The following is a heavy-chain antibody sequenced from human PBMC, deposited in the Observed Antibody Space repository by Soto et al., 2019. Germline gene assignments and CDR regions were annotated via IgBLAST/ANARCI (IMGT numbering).Heavy chain of an antibody. D-gene: IGHD3-9*01. CDR3: ARADSENLPGSYAMDV. Sequence: SETLSLTCTVSDDFISSYYWNWIRQPAGKGLEWIGRVSTNGATNYNPSLECRVTMSVDTSKNQFSLKLTSVTAADTAVYLCARADSENLPGSYAMDVCGQGTTVTVSS. V-gene: IGHV4-4*07. CDR2: VSTNGAT. J-gene: IGHJ6*02. CDR1: DDFISSYY.